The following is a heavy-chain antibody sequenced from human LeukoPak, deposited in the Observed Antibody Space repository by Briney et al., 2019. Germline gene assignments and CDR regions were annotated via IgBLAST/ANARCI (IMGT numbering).Heavy chain of an antibody. CDR1: GFTFDDYT. CDR3: ARKGGQQLALDY. V-gene: IGHV3-74*01. Sequence: GGSLRLSCAASGFTFDDYTMHWVRQAPGKGLVWVSRINSDGSSTSYADSVKGRFTISRDNAKNTLYLQMNSLRAEDTAVYYCARKGGQQLALDYWGQGTLVTVSS. D-gene: IGHD6-13*01. J-gene: IGHJ4*02. CDR2: INSDGSST.